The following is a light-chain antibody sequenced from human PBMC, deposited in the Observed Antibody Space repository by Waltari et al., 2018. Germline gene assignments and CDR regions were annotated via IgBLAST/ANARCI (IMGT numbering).Light chain of an antibody. V-gene: IGKV1-39*01. CDR2: AAS. CDR1: QSISNY. CDR3: QQSYNTPLT. J-gene: IGKJ4*01. Sequence: DIQMTQSPSSLSASVGDRVTITCRASQSISNYLNWYQQKLGEVPKLLIYAASILQSGVPSRFSGSGSATDFTLTISSLQPEDFATYYCQQSYNTPLTFGGGTKVEIK.